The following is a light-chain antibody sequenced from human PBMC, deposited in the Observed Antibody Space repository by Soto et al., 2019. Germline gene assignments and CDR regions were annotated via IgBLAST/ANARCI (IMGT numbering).Light chain of an antibody. CDR3: QQYGNSPFT. CDR2: GAS. J-gene: IGKJ4*01. CDR1: QSVSSN. V-gene: IGKV3-15*01. Sequence: EIVMTQSPATLSVSPGERATLSCRASQSVSSNLAWYQQKPGQAPRLLIYGASTRATGIPARFSGSGSGTEFTLTISRLEPEDFEVYYCQQYGNSPFTFGGGTKVDIK.